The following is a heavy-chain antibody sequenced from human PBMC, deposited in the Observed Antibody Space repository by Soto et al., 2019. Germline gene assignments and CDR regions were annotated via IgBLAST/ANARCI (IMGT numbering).Heavy chain of an antibody. CDR1: GGTFSSYA. CDR2: IIPIFGTA. CDR3: ASPYSTSRLYYYYYGMDV. J-gene: IGHJ6*02. Sequence: SVKVSCKASGGTFSSYAISWVRQAPGQGLEWMGGIIPIFGTANYAQKFQGRVTITADKSTSTAYMELSSLRSEDTAVYYCASPYSTSRLYYYYYGMDVWGQGTTVTVSS. V-gene: IGHV1-69*06. D-gene: IGHD2-2*01.